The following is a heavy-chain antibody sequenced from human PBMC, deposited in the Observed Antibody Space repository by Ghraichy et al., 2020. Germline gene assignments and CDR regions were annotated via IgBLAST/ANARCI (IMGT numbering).Heavy chain of an antibody. J-gene: IGHJ6*02. CDR2: ISSSSSTI. CDR1: GFTFSSYS. V-gene: IGHV3-48*02. Sequence: GSLRLSCAASGFTFSSYSMNWVRQAPGKGLEWVSYISSSSSTIYYADSVKGRFTISRDNAKNSLYLQMNSLRDEDTAVYYCARDPPGYYYYYGMDVWGQGTTVTVSS. CDR3: ARDPPGYYYYYGMDV.